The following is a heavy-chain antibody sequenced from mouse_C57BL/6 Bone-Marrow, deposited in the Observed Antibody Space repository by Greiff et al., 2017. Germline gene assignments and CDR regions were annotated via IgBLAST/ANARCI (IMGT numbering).Heavy chain of an antibody. CDR1: GFTFSSYA. CDR3: ARDRRLRRRFAY. CDR2: ISDGGSYT. V-gene: IGHV5-4*01. Sequence: EVMLVESGGGLVKPGGSLKLSCAASGFTFSSYAMSWVRQTPEKRLEWVATISDGGSYTYYPANVKGRFTISRDNAKNNLYLQMSHLKSEDTAMYYCARDRRLRRRFAYWGQGTLVTVSA. J-gene: IGHJ3*01. D-gene: IGHD2-4*01.